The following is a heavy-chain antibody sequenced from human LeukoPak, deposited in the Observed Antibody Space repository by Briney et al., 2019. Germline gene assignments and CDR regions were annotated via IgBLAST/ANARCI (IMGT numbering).Heavy chain of an antibody. CDR2: IYPGDSDT. CDR3: ARRDSVSGSHTSASHDY. CDR1: GYSFTSYW. Sequence: GESLKISCKGSGYSFTSYWIGWVRQMPGKGLEWMGIIYPGDSDTRYSPSFQGQVTISADKSINTAYLQWSSLKASDTAIYYCARRDSVSGSHTSASHDYWGQGTLVTVSS. D-gene: IGHD3-10*01. V-gene: IGHV5-51*01. J-gene: IGHJ4*02.